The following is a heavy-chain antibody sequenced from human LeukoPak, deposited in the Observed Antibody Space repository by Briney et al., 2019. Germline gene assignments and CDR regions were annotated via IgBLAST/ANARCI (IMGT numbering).Heavy chain of an antibody. D-gene: IGHD6-6*01. CDR2: IYYSRTT. CDR3: ARQADDSSSSLVYFDY. V-gene: IGHV4-59*08. J-gene: IGHJ4*02. CDR1: GGSISSHY. Sequence: SETLSLTCAVSGGSISSHYWSWIRQPPGKGLEWIGFIYYSRTTKYNPSLKSRVTISADTSKNQFSLKLGSVTAADTAVYYCARQADDSSSSLVYFDYWGQGTLVTVSS.